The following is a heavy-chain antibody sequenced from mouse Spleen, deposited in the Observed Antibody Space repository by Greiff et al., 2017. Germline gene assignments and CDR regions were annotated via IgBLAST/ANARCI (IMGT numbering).Heavy chain of an antibody. J-gene: IGHJ4*01. D-gene: IGHD2-1*01. Sequence: EVKLQESGAELVKPGASVKLSCTASGFNIKDTYMHWVKQRPEQGLEWIGRIDPANGNTKYDPKFQGKATITADTSSNTAYLQLSSLTSEDTAVYFCARFGNYVGAMDYWGQGTSVTVSS. V-gene: IGHV14-3*02. CDR2: IDPANGNT. CDR1: GFNIKDTY. CDR3: ARFGNYVGAMDY.